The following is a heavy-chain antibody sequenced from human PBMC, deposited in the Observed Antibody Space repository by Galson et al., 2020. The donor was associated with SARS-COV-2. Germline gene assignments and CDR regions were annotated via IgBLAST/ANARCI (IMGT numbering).Heavy chain of an antibody. Sequence: GGSLRLSCAASGFTFSSYGMHWVRQAPGKGLEWVAVIWYDGSNKYYSDSVKGRFTISRDNSKNTLYLQMNSLRAEDTAVYYCAREGYSSSWSLYYFDYWGQGTLVTVSS. V-gene: IGHV3-33*01. CDR2: IWYDGSNK. CDR3: AREGYSSSWSLYYFDY. J-gene: IGHJ4*02. D-gene: IGHD6-13*01. CDR1: GFTFSSYG.